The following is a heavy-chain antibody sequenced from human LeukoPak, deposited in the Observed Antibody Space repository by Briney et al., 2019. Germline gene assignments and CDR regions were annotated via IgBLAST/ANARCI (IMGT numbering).Heavy chain of an antibody. D-gene: IGHD2-15*01. CDR3: ARAGGYCSGGSCYRGYSWFDP. CDR2: ILYNGSNK. J-gene: IGHJ5*02. Sequence: GGYLRLSCAASGFTFSSSGMHWVRQAPGKGLERVAVILYNGSNKYYADSVKGRFTISRDNSKNTLYLQMNSLRVEDTAVYYCARAGGYCSGGSCYRGYSWFDPWGQGTLVTVSS. V-gene: IGHV3-33*01. CDR1: GFTFSSSG.